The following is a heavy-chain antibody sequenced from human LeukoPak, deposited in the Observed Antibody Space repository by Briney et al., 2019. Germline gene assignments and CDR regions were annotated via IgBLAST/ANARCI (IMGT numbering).Heavy chain of an antibody. CDR2: IYYSGST. CDR3: ARESYSSSWYVVDY. J-gene: IGHJ4*02. Sequence: PPETLSLTCTVSGGSISRSSYYWGWIRQPPGKGLEWIGSIYYSGSTYYNPSLKSRVTISVDTSKNQFSLKLSSVTAADTAVYYCARESYSSSWYVVDYWGQGTLVTVSS. V-gene: IGHV4-39*07. CDR1: GGSISRSSYY. D-gene: IGHD6-13*01.